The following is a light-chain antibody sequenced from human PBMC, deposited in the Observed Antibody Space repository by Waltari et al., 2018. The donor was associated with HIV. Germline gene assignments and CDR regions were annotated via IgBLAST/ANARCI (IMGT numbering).Light chain of an antibody. V-gene: IGLV1-40*01. CDR1: SSNIRASYD. J-gene: IGLJ2*01. Sequence: QSELTQPPSVSAAPRQRVTIPCTGSSSNIRASYDVHWYQQVPGRAPKVVIYGNSNRPSGVPFRFSGSKSGSAASLVITGLQSEDEADYYCQSYDSNLSGLFGGGTRVTVL. CDR3: QSYDSNLSGL. CDR2: GNS.